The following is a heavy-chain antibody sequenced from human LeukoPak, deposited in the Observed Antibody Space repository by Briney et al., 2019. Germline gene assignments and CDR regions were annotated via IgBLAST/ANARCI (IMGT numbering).Heavy chain of an antibody. CDR2: IGTAGDT. CDR1: GFTFSSYG. CDR3: ARAWDTHCSSTSCYSHFDY. V-gene: IGHV3-13*01. D-gene: IGHD2-2*02. Sequence: GGSLRLSCAASGFTFSSYGMHWVRQAPGKGLEWVSAIGTAGDTYYPGSVKGRFTISRENAKNSLYLQMNSLRAEDTAVYYCARAWDTHCSSTSCYSHFDYWGQGTLVTVSS. J-gene: IGHJ4*02.